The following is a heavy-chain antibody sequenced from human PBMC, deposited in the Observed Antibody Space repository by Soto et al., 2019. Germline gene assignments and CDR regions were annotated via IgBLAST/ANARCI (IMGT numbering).Heavy chain of an antibody. V-gene: IGHV1-18*01. CDR3: ARDSPPVDY. Sequence: EASVKVSCKASGYTFTSYGIIWVRQAPGQGLEWMGWISAYNGNTKNAQKLQGRVTMTTDTSTSTAYMELRSLRSDDTAVYYCARDSPPVDYWGQGPLVTVSS. J-gene: IGHJ4*02. CDR2: ISAYNGNT. CDR1: GYTFTSYG.